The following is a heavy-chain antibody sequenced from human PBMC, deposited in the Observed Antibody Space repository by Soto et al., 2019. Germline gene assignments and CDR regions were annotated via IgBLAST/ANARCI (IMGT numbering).Heavy chain of an antibody. Sequence: SQTLSLTCAVYGGSFSGYYWSWIRQPPGKGLEWIGEINHSGSTNYNPSLKSRVTISVDTSKNQFSLKLSSVTAADTAVYYCARRRNTIFGVVKAFGIWCQGTMVTVSS. J-gene: IGHJ3*02. CDR3: ARRRNTIFGVVKAFGI. CDR1: GGSFSGYY. D-gene: IGHD3-3*01. V-gene: IGHV4-34*01. CDR2: INHSGST.